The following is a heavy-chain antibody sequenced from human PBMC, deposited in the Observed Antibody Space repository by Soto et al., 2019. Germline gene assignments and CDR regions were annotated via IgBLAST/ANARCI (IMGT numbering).Heavy chain of an antibody. CDR3: ARAGGAARDCSSTSCYALDY. Sequence: QVQLVQSGAEVKKPGASVKVSCKASGYTFPNYGISWVRQAPGQGLEWMGWISAYNGNTNYAQKLQGRVTMTTDTSTSTAYMELRSLRSDDTAVYYCARAGGAARDCSSTSCYALDYWGQGTLVTVSS. CDR2: ISAYNGNT. CDR1: GYTFPNYG. D-gene: IGHD2-2*01. V-gene: IGHV1-18*01. J-gene: IGHJ4*02.